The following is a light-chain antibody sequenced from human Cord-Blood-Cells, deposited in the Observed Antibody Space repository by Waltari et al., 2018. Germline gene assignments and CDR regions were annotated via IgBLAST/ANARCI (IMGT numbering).Light chain of an antibody. J-gene: IGKJ2*01. Sequence: EIVLTQSPGTLSLSPGERATLSYRTSQSVSSSYLAWYQQKPGQAPRHLIYGASSRATGIPDGFSGSGSGTDFTLTISRLEPEDFAVYYCQQYGSSFGQGTKLEIK. CDR1: QSVSSSY. CDR2: GAS. V-gene: IGKV3-20*01. CDR3: QQYGSS.